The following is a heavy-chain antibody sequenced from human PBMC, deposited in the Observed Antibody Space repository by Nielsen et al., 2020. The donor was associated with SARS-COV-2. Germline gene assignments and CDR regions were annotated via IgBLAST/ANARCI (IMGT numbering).Heavy chain of an antibody. J-gene: IGHJ2*01. CDR2: IDWDDDK. CDR3: ARIRYYYDSSGYYYHWYFDL. D-gene: IGHD3-22*01. Sequence: SGPTLVKPTQTLTLTCTFSGFSLSTSGMCVSWIRQPPGKALEWLARIDWDDDKYYSTSLKTRLTISKDTSKNQVVLTMTNMDPVDTATYYCARIRYYYDSSGYYYHWYFDLWGRGTLVTVSS. CDR1: GFSLSTSGMC. V-gene: IGHV2-70*11.